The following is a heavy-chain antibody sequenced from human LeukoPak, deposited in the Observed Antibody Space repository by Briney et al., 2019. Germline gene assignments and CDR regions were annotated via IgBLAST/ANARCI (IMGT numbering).Heavy chain of an antibody. D-gene: IGHD5-12*01. Sequence: EASVKVSCKASGGTFSSYAISWVRQAPGQGLEWMGGIIPIFGTANYAQKFQGRVTITADESTSTAYMELSSLRSEDTAVYSCARGDIVATQYFDYWGQGTLVTVSS. CDR3: ARGDIVATQYFDY. J-gene: IGHJ4*02. V-gene: IGHV1-69*13. CDR2: IIPIFGTA. CDR1: GGTFSSYA.